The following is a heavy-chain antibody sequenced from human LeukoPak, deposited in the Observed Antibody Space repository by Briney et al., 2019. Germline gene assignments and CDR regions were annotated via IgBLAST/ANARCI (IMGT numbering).Heavy chain of an antibody. Sequence: SAPLSLTCSASGGSMSSGSYYGGGIRQPPGKGLGWICSIFYSGSTYYTPSLKSRITMSLDTTKNQFCLRLTSFTAADTAVYYCARQIAVVEPTHPNWFGSWGQGTLVSVSS. CDR3: ARQIAVVEPTHPNWFGS. CDR2: IFYSGST. V-gene: IGHV4-39*07. CDR1: GGSMSSGSYY. D-gene: IGHD2-21*01. J-gene: IGHJ5*01.